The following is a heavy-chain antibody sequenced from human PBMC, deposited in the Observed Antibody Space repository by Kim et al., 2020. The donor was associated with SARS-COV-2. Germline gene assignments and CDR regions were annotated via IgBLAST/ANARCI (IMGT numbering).Heavy chain of an antibody. V-gene: IGHV4-59*01. Sequence: SETLSLTCTVSGGSISSYYWSWIRQPPGKGLEWIGYIYYSGSTNYNPSLKSRVTISVDTSKNQFSLKLSSVTAADTAVYYCARHATGIAAAGPNFDYWGQGTLVTVSS. CDR3: ARHATGIAAAGPNFDY. CDR1: GGSISSYY. J-gene: IGHJ4*02. CDR2: IYYSGST. D-gene: IGHD6-13*01.